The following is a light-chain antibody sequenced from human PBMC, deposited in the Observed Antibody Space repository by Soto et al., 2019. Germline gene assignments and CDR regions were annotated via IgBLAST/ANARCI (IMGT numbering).Light chain of an antibody. CDR1: GSDIGTYNR. CDR3: SSYTSSSTYV. CDR2: DVS. Sequence: QSVLTQPPSVSGSPGQSVAISCTGTGSDIGTYNRVSWYQQPPGTAHKLMIYDVSDRPSGVPDRFSGSKSGNTASLTISGLQAEDEADYYCSSYTSSSTYVFGTGTKVTVL. V-gene: IGLV2-18*02. J-gene: IGLJ1*01.